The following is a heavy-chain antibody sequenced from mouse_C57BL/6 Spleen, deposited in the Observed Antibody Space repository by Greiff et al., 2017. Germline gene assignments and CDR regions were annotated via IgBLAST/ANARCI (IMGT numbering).Heavy chain of an antibody. Sequence: QVQLQQPGAELVQPGASVKLSCKASGYTFTSYWMKWVKQRPGQGLEWFGVIDPSDSYTNYNHKFQGKATLTFDTYSSTAYMQLSGLTSEDSAVYYCATTVVARYARDYWGQGTAVTVSS. V-gene: IGHV1-50*01. CDR2: IDPSDSYT. CDR3: ATTVVARYARDY. J-gene: IGHJ4*01. CDR1: GYTFTSYW. D-gene: IGHD1-1*01.